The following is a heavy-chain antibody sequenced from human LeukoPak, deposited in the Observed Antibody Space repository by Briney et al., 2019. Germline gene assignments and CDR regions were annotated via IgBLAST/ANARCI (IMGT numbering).Heavy chain of an antibody. V-gene: IGHV3-48*03. CDR1: GSTFSSYE. CDR2: ISSSGSTI. CDR3: ANLRSNVLLWFGESLYGVDV. D-gene: IGHD3-10*01. J-gene: IGHJ6*02. Sequence: GGSLRLSCAASGSTFSSYEMNWVRQAPGKGLEWVSYISSSGSTIYYADSVKGRFTISRDNAKNSLYLQMNSLRAEDTAVYYCANLRSNVLLWFGESLYGVDVWGQGTTVTVSS.